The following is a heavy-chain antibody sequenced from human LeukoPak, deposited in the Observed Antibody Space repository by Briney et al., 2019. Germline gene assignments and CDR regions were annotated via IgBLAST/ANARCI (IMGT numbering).Heavy chain of an antibody. Sequence: SETLSLTCDVYGGSFSGYYWSWIRQPPGKGLEWIGEINHSGSTNYNPSLKSRVTISVDTSKNQFSLKLSSVTAADTAVYYCARTLTLYDSSGYPPVAFDSWGQGTLVTVSS. CDR2: INHSGST. CDR3: ARTLTLYDSSGYPPVAFDS. D-gene: IGHD3-22*01. V-gene: IGHV4-34*01. CDR1: GGSFSGYY. J-gene: IGHJ4*02.